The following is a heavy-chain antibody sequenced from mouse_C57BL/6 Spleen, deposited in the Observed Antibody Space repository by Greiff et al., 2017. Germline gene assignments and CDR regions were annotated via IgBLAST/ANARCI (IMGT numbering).Heavy chain of an antibody. CDR1: GFTFSSYA. CDR2: ISDGGSYT. D-gene: IGHD2-5*01. J-gene: IGHJ1*03. V-gene: IGHV5-4*01. Sequence: EVHLVESGGGLVKPGGSLKLSCAASGFTFSSYAMSWVRQTPEKRLEWVATISDGGSYTYYPDNVKGRFTISRDNAKNNLYLQMSHLKSEDTAMYYCARDHSNYVYFDVWGTGTTVTVSS. CDR3: ARDHSNYVYFDV.